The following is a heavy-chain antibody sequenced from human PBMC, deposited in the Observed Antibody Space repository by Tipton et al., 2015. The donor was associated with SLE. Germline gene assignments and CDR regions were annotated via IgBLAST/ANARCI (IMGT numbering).Heavy chain of an antibody. J-gene: IGHJ4*02. V-gene: IGHV4-4*08. D-gene: IGHD3-22*01. CDR3: ARESGPLVVIANFDY. CDR2: IYTSGST. CDR1: GGSISSSY. Sequence: GLVKPSETLSLTCTVSGGSISSSYWSWIRQPPGKGLEWIGYIYTSGSTNYNPSLKSRVTISVDTSKDQFSLKLSSVTAADTAVYYCARESGPLVVIANFDYWGQGTLVTVSS.